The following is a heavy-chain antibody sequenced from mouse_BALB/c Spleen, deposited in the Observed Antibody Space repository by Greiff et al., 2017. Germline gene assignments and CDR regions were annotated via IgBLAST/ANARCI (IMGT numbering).Heavy chain of an antibody. J-gene: IGHJ1*01. CDR3: ARWGSSYWYFDV. CDR2: ISSGSSTI. D-gene: IGHD1-1*01. CDR1: GFTFSSFG. Sequence: EVKLVESGGGLVQPGGSRKLSCAASGFTFSSFGMHWVRQAPEKGLEWVAYISSGSSTIYYADTVKGRFTISRDNPKNTLFLQMTSLRSEDTAMYYCARWGSSYWYFDVWGAGTTVTVSS. V-gene: IGHV5-17*02.